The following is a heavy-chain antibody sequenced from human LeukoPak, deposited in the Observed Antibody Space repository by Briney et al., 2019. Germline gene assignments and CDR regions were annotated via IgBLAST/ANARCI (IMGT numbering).Heavy chain of an antibody. CDR3: ARQRADYYYYYVDV. CDR1: GGSINTANYY. CDR2: IYYSETT. V-gene: IGHV4-39*01. Sequence: RPSETLSLTCTVSGGSINTANYYWGWLHQPPGKGLEWIGSIYYSETTYDNPSIKSRVTISIEPSKNQFSLRLSSVPASDPAVYYCARQRADYYYYYVDVWGEGTTVAAS. J-gene: IGHJ6*03.